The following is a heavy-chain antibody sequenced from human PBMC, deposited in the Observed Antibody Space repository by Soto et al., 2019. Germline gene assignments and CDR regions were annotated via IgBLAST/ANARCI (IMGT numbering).Heavy chain of an antibody. D-gene: IGHD3-3*01. CDR1: GFTFRSHS. Sequence: EVQLVESGGGLVKPGGSLRLSCAASGFTFRSHSMNWVRQAPGKGLEWVSSISTASSYINYADSVKGRFTVSRDNAKNSVFLQMNSLRAEYTAVYYCARRVRHSYDMDVWGQGTTVTFSS. V-gene: IGHV3-21*01. CDR3: ARRVRHSYDMDV. J-gene: IGHJ6*02. CDR2: ISTASSYI.